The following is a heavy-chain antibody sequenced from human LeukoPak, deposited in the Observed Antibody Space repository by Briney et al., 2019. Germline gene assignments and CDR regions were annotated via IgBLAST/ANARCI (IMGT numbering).Heavy chain of an antibody. CDR3: ARGGGYCSSTSCLPLYY. D-gene: IGHD2-2*01. V-gene: IGHV4-30-4*08. Sequence: SETLSLTCTVSGGSISSGDYYWSWIRQPPGKGLEWIGYIYYSGSTYYNPSLKSRVTISVDTSKNQFSLKLSSVTAADTAVYYCARGGGYCSSTSCLPLYYWGQGTLVTVSS. CDR1: GGSISSGDYY. CDR2: IYYSGST. J-gene: IGHJ4*02.